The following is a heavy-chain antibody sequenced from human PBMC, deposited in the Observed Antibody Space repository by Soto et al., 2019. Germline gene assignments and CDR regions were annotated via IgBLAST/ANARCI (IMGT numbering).Heavy chain of an antibody. V-gene: IGHV1-8*01. CDR1: GYTFTSYD. J-gene: IGHJ3*01. Sequence: ASVKVSCKASGYTFTSYDIDWVRQATGQGLEWMGWMNPNSGNTGYAQKFQGRVTMTRNTSISTAYMELSSLRSEDTAVYYCARDLGIVLSDAFDLWGQGTMVTVSS. CDR3: ARDLGIVLSDAFDL. CDR2: MNPNSGNT. D-gene: IGHD2-8*01.